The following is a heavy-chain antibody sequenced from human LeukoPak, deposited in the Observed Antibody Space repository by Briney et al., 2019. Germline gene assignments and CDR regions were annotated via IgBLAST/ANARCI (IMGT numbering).Heavy chain of an antibody. J-gene: IGHJ4*02. D-gene: IGHD2-2*01. CDR3: AHGAMYQLDY. Sequence: ETLSLTCTVSGDSITSSSYYWGWIRQPPGKGLEWVSGIIGGGGSTYYADSVKGRFTISGDNSRNTLFLQMNSLRAEDTAVYYCAHGAMYQLDYWGQGTLVTVSS. CDR2: IIGGGGST. CDR1: GDSITSSSYY. V-gene: IGHV3-23*01.